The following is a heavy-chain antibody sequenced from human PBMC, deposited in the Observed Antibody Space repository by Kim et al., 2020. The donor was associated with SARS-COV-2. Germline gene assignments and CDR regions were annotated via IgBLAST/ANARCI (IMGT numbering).Heavy chain of an antibody. J-gene: IGHJ4*01. V-gene: IGHV1-2*04. Sequence: ASVKVSCKASGYAFSDYSIHWVRQAPGQGLEWMGWINPNTGGAHYAQNFQDWVTITRDTSISTAYSEVTNLKSDDTAVYYCARDLGGFDSSGYFCYWGQGTPVTVSS. D-gene: IGHD6-25*01. CDR1: GYAFSDYS. CDR2: INPNTGGA. CDR3: ARDLGGFDSSGYFCY.